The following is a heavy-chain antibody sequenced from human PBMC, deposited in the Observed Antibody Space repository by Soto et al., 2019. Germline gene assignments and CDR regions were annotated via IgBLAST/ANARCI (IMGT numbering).Heavy chain of an antibody. Sequence: QITLKESGPALVKPTQTLTLTCTLSGFSLSTSEMGVGWIRQPPGKALEWLGIIYGDDATRNRPSLKSRLTTTREISQNQVVLTVSYTDPADTATYWCALRRGRGRVIPAPFLDFWGEGVPVTAAS. CDR1: GFSLSTSEMG. CDR3: ALRRGRGRVIPAPFLDF. J-gene: IGHJ4*02. CDR2: IYGDDAT. D-gene: IGHD2-21*01. V-gene: IGHV2-5*02.